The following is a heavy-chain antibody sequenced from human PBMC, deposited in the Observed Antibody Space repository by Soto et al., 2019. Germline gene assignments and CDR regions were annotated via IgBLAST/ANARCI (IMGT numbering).Heavy chain of an antibody. Sequence: PGGSLRLSCAASGFTFTTYAMSWVRQAPGKGPEWVSSISGSGDTTYYADSVEGRFTISRDNSKNTLYLQMNSLRADDTAVYYCAKQGAGSSYSQLDYWGRGTLVTVSS. CDR1: GFTFTTYA. CDR2: ISGSGDTT. D-gene: IGHD2-15*01. V-gene: IGHV3-23*01. J-gene: IGHJ4*02. CDR3: AKQGAGSSYSQLDY.